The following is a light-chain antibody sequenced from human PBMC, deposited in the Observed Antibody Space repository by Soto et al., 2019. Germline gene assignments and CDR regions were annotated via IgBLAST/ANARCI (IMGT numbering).Light chain of an antibody. CDR1: QSVTSAF. V-gene: IGKV3-20*01. Sequence: EIVLTQSPGTLSLSPGERATLSCRASQSVTSAFLAWYQQKPGQAPRLLIYGASSRATGIPDRFSGSGSGTDFALTISRLEPEDFAVYFCQQFSRSPSMYTFGQGTKLEIK. CDR2: GAS. CDR3: QQFSRSPSMYT. J-gene: IGKJ2*01.